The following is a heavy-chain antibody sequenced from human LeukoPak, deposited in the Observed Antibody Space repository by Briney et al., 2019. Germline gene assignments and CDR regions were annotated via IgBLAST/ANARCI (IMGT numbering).Heavy chain of an antibody. J-gene: IGHJ3*02. Sequence: SETLSLTCTVSGASISSYYWSWIRQPLGKGLEWIGYFYYSGNTNYNSTNYNPSLKSRVTISLDTSKNQFSLKLSSVTVADTAVYYCAREPLGYSSSWYEGGDAFDIWGQGTMVTVSS. V-gene: IGHV4-59*01. CDR2: FYYSGNTNYNST. CDR3: AREPLGYSSSWYEGGDAFDI. CDR1: GASISSYY. D-gene: IGHD6-13*01.